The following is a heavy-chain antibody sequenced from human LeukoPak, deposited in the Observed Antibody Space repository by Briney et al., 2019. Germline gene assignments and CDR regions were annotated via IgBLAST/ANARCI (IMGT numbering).Heavy chain of an antibody. D-gene: IGHD4/OR15-4a*01. CDR2: IKQDGREK. Sequence: GGSLRLSCADSGFTFNSYWMICVPQAPGKGREWVANIKQDGREKYYVDSVKGRFTISRNNSKNTLYLQMNSLRPGDTAVYYCASRAGAYSHPYDYWGQGTLVTVSS. CDR1: GFTFNSYW. CDR3: ASRAGAYSHPYDY. J-gene: IGHJ4*02. V-gene: IGHV3-7*03.